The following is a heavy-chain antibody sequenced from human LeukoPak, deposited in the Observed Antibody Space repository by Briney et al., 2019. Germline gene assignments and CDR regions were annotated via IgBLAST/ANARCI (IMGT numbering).Heavy chain of an antibody. V-gene: IGHV1-69*05. CDR2: IIPIFGTA. D-gene: IGHD2-2*01. J-gene: IGHJ4*02. Sequence: ASVKVSCKASGGTFSSYAMSWVRQAPGQGLEWMGRIIPIFGTANYAQKFRGRVTITTDESTSTAYMELSSLRSEDTAVYYCARVGCSSSSCLDYWGQGTLVTVSS. CDR3: ARVGCSSSSCLDY. CDR1: GGTFSSYA.